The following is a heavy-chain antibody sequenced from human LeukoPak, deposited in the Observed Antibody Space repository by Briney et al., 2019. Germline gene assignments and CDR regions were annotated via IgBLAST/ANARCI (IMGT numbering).Heavy chain of an antibody. CDR2: IRSKASGGTT. J-gene: IGHJ4*02. V-gene: IGHV3-49*04. D-gene: IGHD4-11*01. Sequence: PEGSLRLSCTASGFTFRDYAMSWVRQAPGKGLEWVGFIRSKASGGTTEYTASVKGRFTISRDDSKSIAYLQMNSLITEDTAIYYCTRGYSIDYWGQGTQVTVSS. CDR3: TRGYSIDY. CDR1: GFTFRDYA.